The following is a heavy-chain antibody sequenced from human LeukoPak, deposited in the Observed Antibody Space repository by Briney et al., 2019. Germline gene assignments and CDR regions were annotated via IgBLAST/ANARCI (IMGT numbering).Heavy chain of an antibody. CDR2: ISSSSSYI. CDR1: GFTFSSDS. V-gene: IGHV3-21*01. Sequence: GGSLRLSCAASGFTFSSDSMNWVRQAPGKGLEWVSSISSSSSYIYYADSVKGRFTISRDNAKNSLYLQMNSLRAEDTAVYYCARGRGSYYYDSSGYGGYWGQGTLVTVSS. CDR3: ARGRGSYYYDSSGYGGY. D-gene: IGHD3-22*01. J-gene: IGHJ4*02.